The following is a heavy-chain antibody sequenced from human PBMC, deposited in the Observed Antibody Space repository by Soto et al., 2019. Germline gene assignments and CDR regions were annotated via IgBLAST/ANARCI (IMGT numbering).Heavy chain of an antibody. CDR2: IYYSGST. Sequence: PSETLSLTCTVSGVSISSGGYYWSWIRQHPGKGLEWIGYIYYSGSTYYNPSLKSRVTISVDTSKNQFSLKLSSVTAADTAVYYCARDLMTTVTPYYYYYGMDVWGQGTTVTVSS. J-gene: IGHJ6*02. V-gene: IGHV4-31*03. CDR3: ARDLMTTVTPYYYYYGMDV. CDR1: GVSISSGGYY. D-gene: IGHD4-17*01.